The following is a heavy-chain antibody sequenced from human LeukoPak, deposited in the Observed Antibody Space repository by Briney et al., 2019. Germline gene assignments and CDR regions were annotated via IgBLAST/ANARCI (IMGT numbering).Heavy chain of an antibody. V-gene: IGHV1-69*05. CDR1: GGNFSSYA. Sequence: ASENVSCKASGGNFSSYAISWVRQAPGQGLEWMGGIIPIFGTANYAQKFQGRVTITTDESTSTAYMELSSLRSEDTAVYYCARGYCSSTSCRLYYYYYMDVWGKGTTVTVSS. D-gene: IGHD2-2*01. CDR2: IIPIFGTA. J-gene: IGHJ6*03. CDR3: ARGYCSSTSCRLYYYYYMDV.